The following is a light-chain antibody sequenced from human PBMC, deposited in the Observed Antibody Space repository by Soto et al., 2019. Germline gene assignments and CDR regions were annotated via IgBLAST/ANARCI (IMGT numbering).Light chain of an antibody. V-gene: IGKV4-1*01. CDR3: QQYYSYPLT. J-gene: IGKJ4*01. Sequence: DIVMTQSPDSLAVSLGERATINCKSSQSVLYSSNNKNYLAWYQQKPGQPPKLLIYWASTRESGVPDRFSGSGSGTDFTLTISSLQAEDVAVYSCQQYYSYPLTFGGGTKVEIK. CDR2: WAS. CDR1: QSVLYSSNNKNY.